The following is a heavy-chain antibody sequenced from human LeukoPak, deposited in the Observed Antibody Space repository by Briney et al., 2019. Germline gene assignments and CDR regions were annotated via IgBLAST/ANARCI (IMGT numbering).Heavy chain of an antibody. CDR2: IYPSGTT. V-gene: IGHV4-38-2*02. CDR3: ARVTGYMIEDYFDY. CDR1: GYSISSGYY. Sequence: SETLSLTCTVSGYSISSGYYWGWIRQPPGKGLEWIGNIYPSGTTYYNPSLKTRVTISVDTSKNQFSLKLRSVTAADTAVYYCARVTGYMIEDYFDYWGQGILVTVST. J-gene: IGHJ4*02. D-gene: IGHD3-9*01.